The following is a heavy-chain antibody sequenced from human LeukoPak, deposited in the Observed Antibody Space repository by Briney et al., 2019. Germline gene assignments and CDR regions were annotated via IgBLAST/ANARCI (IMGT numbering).Heavy chain of an antibody. Sequence: SETLSLTCTVSGASISTSYWYWIRQPPGKGLEWIGYIHYSGDINYNPSLKSRVTISAYTSKNQLSLRLSSVTAADTAVYYCARVGCSGGSCYPDYWGQGTLVTVSS. CDR1: GASISTSY. J-gene: IGHJ4*02. D-gene: IGHD2-15*01. CDR2: IHYSGDI. V-gene: IGHV4-59*01. CDR3: ARVGCSGGSCYPDY.